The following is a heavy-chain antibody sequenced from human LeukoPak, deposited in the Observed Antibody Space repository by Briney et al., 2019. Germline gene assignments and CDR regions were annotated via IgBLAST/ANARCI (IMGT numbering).Heavy chain of an antibody. D-gene: IGHD3-9*01. Sequence: PSETLSLTCAVYGGSFSGYYWSWIRQPPGKGLEWIGEINHSGSTNYNPSLKSRVTISVDTSKNQFSLKLSSVTAADTAVYYCASGILTGGKYTLDYWGQGTLVTVSS. J-gene: IGHJ4*02. CDR2: INHSGST. V-gene: IGHV4-34*01. CDR1: GGSFSGYY. CDR3: ASGILTGGKYTLDY.